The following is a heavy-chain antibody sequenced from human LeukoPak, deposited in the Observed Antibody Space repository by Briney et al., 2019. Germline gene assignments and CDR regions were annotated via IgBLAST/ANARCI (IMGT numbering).Heavy chain of an antibody. CDR3: ARDAYGDYLPYYYYMDV. CDR1: GYTFTSYG. CDR2: ISAYNGNT. D-gene: IGHD4-17*01. V-gene: IGHV1-18*01. Sequence: ASVKVSCKASGYTFTSYGISWVRQAPGQGLEWMGWISAYNGNTNYAQKFQGRVTITADKSTSTAYMELSSLRSEDTAVYYCARDAYGDYLPYYYYMDVWGKGTTVTVSS. J-gene: IGHJ6*03.